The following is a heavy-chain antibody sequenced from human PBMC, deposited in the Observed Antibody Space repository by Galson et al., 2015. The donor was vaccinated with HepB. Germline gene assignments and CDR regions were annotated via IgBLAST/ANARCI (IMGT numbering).Heavy chain of an antibody. CDR2: ISYDGSSK. D-gene: IGHD3-3*01. V-gene: IGHV3-30-3*01. CDR1: GFTFSSYA. J-gene: IGHJ3*02. CDR3: VRERITIFGVVMGTFDM. Sequence: SLRLSCAASGFTFSSYAMHWVRQAPGKGLEWVAVISYDGSSKYYADSVQGRFTISRDNSKNTLYLQMNSLRAEDTAVHYCVRERITIFGVVMGTFDMWGQGTMVTVSS.